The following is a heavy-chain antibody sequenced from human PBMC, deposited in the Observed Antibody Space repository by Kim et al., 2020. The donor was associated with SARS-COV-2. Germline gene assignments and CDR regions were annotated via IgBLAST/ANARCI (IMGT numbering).Heavy chain of an antibody. D-gene: IGHD3-3*01. CDR3: ARDHDLWSAFYFDY. CDR1: GYTFSAYY. J-gene: IGHJ4*01. Sequence: ASVKVSCKASGYTFSAYYIHWVRQSPGQGLEWMGWINPRSGVTTYAAKFQGRVTMTRDTSVSTAYMELSRLRSDDTAVYYCARDHDLWSAFYFDYWGQGSLVAVSS. V-gene: IGHV1-2*02. CDR2: INPRSGVT.